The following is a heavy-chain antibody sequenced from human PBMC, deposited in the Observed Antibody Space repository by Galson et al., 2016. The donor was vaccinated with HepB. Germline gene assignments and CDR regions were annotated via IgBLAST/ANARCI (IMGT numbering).Heavy chain of an antibody. D-gene: IGHD1/OR15-1a*01. CDR3: ARGTLGTTATMAFDY. J-gene: IGHJ4*02. CDR1: GDSISNNYW. Sequence: EPLSLTCAVSGDSISNNYWWSWLRQSPGTGLEWLGEIYQTGTANYNPSFTSRATISVDKSKNQFSLRLASVTAADTAMYYCARGTLGTTATMAFDYWGQGTLVTVSS. CDR2: IYQTGTA. V-gene: IGHV4-4*02.